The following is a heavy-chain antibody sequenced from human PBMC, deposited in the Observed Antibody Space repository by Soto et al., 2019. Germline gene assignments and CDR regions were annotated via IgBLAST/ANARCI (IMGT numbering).Heavy chain of an antibody. D-gene: IGHD6-13*01. J-gene: IGHJ3*02. CDR2: ISAYNGNT. CDR3: AISPEEQQLVPDAFDI. CDR1: GYTFTSYG. V-gene: IGHV1-18*01. Sequence: ASVKVSCKASGYTFTSYGISWVRQAPGQGLEWMGWISAYNGNTNYAQRLQGRVTMTTDTSTSTAYMELRSLRSDDTAVYYCAISPEEQQLVPDAFDIWGQGTMVTVSS.